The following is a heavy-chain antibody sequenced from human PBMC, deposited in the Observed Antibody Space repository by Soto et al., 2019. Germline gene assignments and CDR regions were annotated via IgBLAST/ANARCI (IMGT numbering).Heavy chain of an antibody. J-gene: IGHJ5*02. V-gene: IGHV2-5*02. CDR1: GFSLSTSGVG. Sequence: QITLKESGPTLVKPTQTLRLTCTFSGFSLSTSGVGVGWIRQPPGKALEWLSVIYWDDDERYSPSLKNRLTVPKDTSKNQVVLIMTNVDPVDTATYYCARSLWFGELSGWFDPWGQGTLVTVSS. CDR3: ARSLWFGELSGWFDP. CDR2: IYWDDDE. D-gene: IGHD3-10*01.